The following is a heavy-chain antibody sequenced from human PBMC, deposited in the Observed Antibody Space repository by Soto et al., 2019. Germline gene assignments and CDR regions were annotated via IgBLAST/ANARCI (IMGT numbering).Heavy chain of an antibody. CDR3: ARAQCTIGVRSADAIDI. V-gene: IGHV4-30-2*01. D-gene: IGHD2-8*01. J-gene: IGHJ3*02. CDR2: IYHSGST. CDR1: GGSISSGGYS. Sequence: PSETLSLTCAVSGGSISSGGYSWSWIRQPPGKGLEWIGYIYHSGSTYYNPSLKSRVTISVDRSKNQFSLKLSSVTAADTAVYYCARAQCTIGVRSADAIDIRGQGIMVTLSS.